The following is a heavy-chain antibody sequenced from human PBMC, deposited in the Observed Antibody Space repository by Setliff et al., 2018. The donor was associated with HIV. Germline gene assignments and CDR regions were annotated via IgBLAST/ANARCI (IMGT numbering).Heavy chain of an antibody. CDR1: RYTFTGHY. CDR2: MNPNSGNT. Sequence: ASVKVSCKASRYTFTGHYMHWVRQATGQGLEWMGWMNPNSGNTGYAQKFQGRVTMTRDTSISTAYMELNNLKFEDTAVYYCARARRDSYDRGRRNHYYIDVWGKGTTVTVSS. D-gene: IGHD3-22*01. CDR3: ARARRDSYDRGRRNHYYIDV. V-gene: IGHV1-8*02. J-gene: IGHJ6*03.